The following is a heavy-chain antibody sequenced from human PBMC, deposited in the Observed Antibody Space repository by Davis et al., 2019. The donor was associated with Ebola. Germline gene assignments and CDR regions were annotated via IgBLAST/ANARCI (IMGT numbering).Heavy chain of an antibody. CDR1: GGSISRYY. CDR2: IYYSGST. Sequence: MPGGSLRLSCTVSGGSISRYYWSWIRQPPGKGLEWIGYIYYSGSTNYNPSLKSRVTISVDTSKNQFSLKLSSVTAADTAVYYCARGGIAVAGPDYWGQGTLVTVSS. D-gene: IGHD6-19*01. CDR3: ARGGIAVAGPDY. V-gene: IGHV4-59*01. J-gene: IGHJ4*02.